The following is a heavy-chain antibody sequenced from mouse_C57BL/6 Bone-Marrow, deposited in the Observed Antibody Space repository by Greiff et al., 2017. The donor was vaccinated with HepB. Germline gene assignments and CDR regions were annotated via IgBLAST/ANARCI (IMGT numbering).Heavy chain of an antibody. Sequence: VQLQQSGAELMKPGASVKLSCKASGYTFTGYWIEWVKQRPGHGLEWIGEILPGSGSTNYNEKFKGKATFTEDTSSNTAYMQLSSLTTEDTAIWYCARRGFFTTVVATYCYFDVWGTGTTVTVSS. D-gene: IGHD1-1*01. J-gene: IGHJ1*03. V-gene: IGHV1-9*01. CDR3: ARRGFFTTVVATYCYFDV. CDR1: GYTFTGYW. CDR2: ILPGSGST.